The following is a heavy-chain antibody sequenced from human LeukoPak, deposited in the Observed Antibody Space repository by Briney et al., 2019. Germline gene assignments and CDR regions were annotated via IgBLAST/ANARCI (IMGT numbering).Heavy chain of an antibody. D-gene: IGHD6-6*01. CDR2: IYYSGST. J-gene: IGHJ5*02. Sequence: SETLSLTCTVSGGSISSYYWSWIRQPPGKGLEWIGYIYYSGSTNHNPSLKSRVTISVDTSKNQFSLKLSSVTAADTAVYYCARGGVRGSSSAWFDPWGQGTLVTVSS. V-gene: IGHV4-59*01. CDR1: GGSISSYY. CDR3: ARGGVRGSSSAWFDP.